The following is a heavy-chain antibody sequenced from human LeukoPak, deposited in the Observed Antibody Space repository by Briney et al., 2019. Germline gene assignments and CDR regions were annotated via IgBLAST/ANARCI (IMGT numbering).Heavy chain of an antibody. CDR1: GFTFSSYW. Sequence: GGSLRLSCAASGFTFSSYWMSWVRQAPGKGLEWVANIKQDGSEKYYVDSVKGRFTISRDNAKNSLYLQMNSLRAEDTAVYYCARESGYSSSWFSPLDYWGQGTLVTVSS. CDR3: ARESGYSSSWFSPLDY. D-gene: IGHD6-13*01. J-gene: IGHJ4*02. CDR2: IKQDGSEK. V-gene: IGHV3-7*01.